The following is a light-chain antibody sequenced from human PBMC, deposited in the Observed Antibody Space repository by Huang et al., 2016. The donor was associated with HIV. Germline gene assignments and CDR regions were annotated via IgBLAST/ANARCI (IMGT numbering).Light chain of an antibody. V-gene: IGKV3-15*01. CDR1: QSVSSN. CDR2: GAS. CDR3: QQYNNWPWT. Sequence: EIVMTQSPDTLSVSPGERATLSCRASQSVSSNLAWYQQKPGQAPRVLIYGASTRATGIPARFSGSGSGTEFTLTIGSLQSEDVAVYSCQQYNNWPWTFGQGTRVEIK. J-gene: IGKJ1*01.